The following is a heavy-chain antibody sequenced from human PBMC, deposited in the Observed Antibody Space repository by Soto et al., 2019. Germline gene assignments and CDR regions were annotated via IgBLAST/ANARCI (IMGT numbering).Heavy chain of an antibody. V-gene: IGHV1-8*01. J-gene: IGHJ4*02. Sequence: GASVMVSCKASGYSFSSYHMHWVRQATGQGLEWMGWMNPNSGNTGYAQKFQGRVTMTRNTSISTAYMELSSLRSEDTAVYYCARTLYGDNVDYWGQGTLVTVSS. CDR1: GYSFSSYH. CDR3: ARTLYGDNVDY. CDR2: MNPNSGNT. D-gene: IGHD4-17*01.